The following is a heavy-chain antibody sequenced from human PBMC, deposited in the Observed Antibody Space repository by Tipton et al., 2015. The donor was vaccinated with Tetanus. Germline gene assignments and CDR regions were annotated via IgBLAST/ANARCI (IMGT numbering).Heavy chain of an antibody. Sequence: TLSLTCTVSGASISSGGYFWSWIRQHPGKGLEWIGYISYSGSTYFNPSLKSRVTISADMSENQFSLRLTSVTAADTAVYYCARDVGGHYYFDFWGQGSLVTVSS. V-gene: IGHV4-31*03. CDR2: ISYSGST. D-gene: IGHD1-26*01. CDR1: GASISSGGYF. J-gene: IGHJ4*02. CDR3: ARDVGGHYYFDF.